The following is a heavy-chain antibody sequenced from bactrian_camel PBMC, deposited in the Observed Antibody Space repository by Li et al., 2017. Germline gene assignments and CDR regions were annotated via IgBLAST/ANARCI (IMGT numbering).Heavy chain of an antibody. CDR1: GNTNNRYC. Sequence: HVQLVESGGESVQAGGSLRLSCDTSGNTNNRYCVGWFRQFPGKEREGVGHIDNNGRATYADSVKGRFTLSQDNTKNTLTLQMDSLKPEDTAMYYCASSYYACAGLSPPRPQRFGDWGQGTQVTVS. D-gene: IGHD2*01. CDR2: IDNNGRA. V-gene: IGHV3S57*01. CDR3: ASSYYACAGLSPPRPQRFGD. J-gene: IGHJ4*01.